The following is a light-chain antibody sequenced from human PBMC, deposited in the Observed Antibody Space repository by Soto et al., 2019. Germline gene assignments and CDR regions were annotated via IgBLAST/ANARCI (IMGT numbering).Light chain of an antibody. J-gene: IGKJ1*01. CDR2: DAS. Sequence: DIQKTQFPSSLSASVGDRATLTCQASQGISNYLNWYQQKPGKAPKLLIYDASSLESGVPSRFSGSASGTEFTLIISSLQPDDFATYYCQQYNSYPRTFGQGTKVDI. V-gene: IGKV1-5*01. CDR1: QGISNY. CDR3: QQYNSYPRT.